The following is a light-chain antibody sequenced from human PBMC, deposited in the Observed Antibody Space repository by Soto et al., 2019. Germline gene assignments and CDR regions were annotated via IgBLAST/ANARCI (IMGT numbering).Light chain of an antibody. V-gene: IGKV1-39*01. CDR3: QQSYSTPRT. CDR1: QSIVSY. Sequence: DIQMTQSPSSLSVSVGDRVTITCRASQSIVSYLNWYQQKLGKAPKLLIYTASNLQRGVPSRFSGSESGTEFTLTISNLQPEDFATYYCQQSYSTPRTFGQGTKLEIK. CDR2: TAS. J-gene: IGKJ2*02.